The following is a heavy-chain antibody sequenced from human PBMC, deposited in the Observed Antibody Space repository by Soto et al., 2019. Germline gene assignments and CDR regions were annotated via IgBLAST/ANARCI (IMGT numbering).Heavy chain of an antibody. V-gene: IGHV4-31*03. D-gene: IGHD6-6*01. J-gene: IGHJ6*02. Sequence: SETLSLTCTVSGGSISSGDYYWSWIRQHPGKGLEWIGYIYYSGTTYYNPSLQSRITINPDTSKNQFSLQLNSVTPEDTAVYYCARDFSSSSTFLGYYYYYGMDVWGQGTTVTVSS. CDR3: ARDFSSSSTFLGYYYYYGMDV. CDR2: IYYSGTT. CDR1: GGSISSGDYY.